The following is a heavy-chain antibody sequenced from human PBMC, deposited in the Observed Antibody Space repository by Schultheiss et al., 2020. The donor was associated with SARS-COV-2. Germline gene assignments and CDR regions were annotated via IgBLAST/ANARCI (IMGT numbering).Heavy chain of an antibody. CDR1: GGSFSGYY. Sequence: SETLSLTCAVYGGSFSGYYWSWIHQPPGKGLEWIGYIYYSGSTNYNPSLKSRVTISVDTSKNQFSLKLSSVTAADTAVYYCARDGITIFLRGAFDIWGQGTMVTVSS. CDR3: ARDGITIFLRGAFDI. CDR2: IYYSGST. D-gene: IGHD3-3*01. J-gene: IGHJ3*02. V-gene: IGHV4-59*12.